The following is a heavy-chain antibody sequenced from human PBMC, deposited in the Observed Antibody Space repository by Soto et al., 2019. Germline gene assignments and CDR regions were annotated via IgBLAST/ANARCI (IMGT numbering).Heavy chain of an antibody. J-gene: IGHJ3*02. CDR2: IIPIFGTA. CDR3: ARVGGDYGVPHAFDI. Sequence: SVKVSCKASGGTFSSYAISWVRQAPGQGLEWMGGIIPIFGTANYAQRFQGRVTITADESTSTAYMELSSLRSEDTAVYYCARVGGDYGVPHAFDIWGQGTMVTVSS. V-gene: IGHV1-69*13. D-gene: IGHD4-17*01. CDR1: GGTFSSYA.